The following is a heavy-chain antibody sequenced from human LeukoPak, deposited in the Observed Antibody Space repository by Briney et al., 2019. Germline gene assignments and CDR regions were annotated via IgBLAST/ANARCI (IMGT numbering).Heavy chain of an antibody. CDR3: ARDGEYYDSSGSYFDY. J-gene: IGHJ4*02. V-gene: IGHV1-46*01. Sequence: GSSVTVSCKASGGTFSSYAISWVRQAPGQGLEWMGILNPSSGSTSYAQKFQGRVTMTRDTSSSTFYMELRSLQSEDTAVYYCARDGEYYDSSGSYFDYWGQGTLVTVSS. CDR2: LNPSSGST. D-gene: IGHD3-22*01. CDR1: GGTFSSYA.